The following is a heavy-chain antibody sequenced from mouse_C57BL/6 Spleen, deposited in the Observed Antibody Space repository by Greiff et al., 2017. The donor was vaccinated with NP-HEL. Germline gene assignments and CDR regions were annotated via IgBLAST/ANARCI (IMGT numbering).Heavy chain of an antibody. CDR2: IDPSDSYT. CDR3: ARGGSSSYYCDY. D-gene: IGHD1-1*01. Sequence: VQLQQPGAELVRPGTSVKLSCKASGYTFTSYWMHWVKQRPGQGLEWIGVIDPSDSYTNYNQKFKGKATLTVDTSSSTAYMQLSSLTSEDSAVYYCARGGSSSYYCDYWGQGTTLTVSS. CDR1: GYTFTSYW. V-gene: IGHV1-59*01. J-gene: IGHJ2*01.